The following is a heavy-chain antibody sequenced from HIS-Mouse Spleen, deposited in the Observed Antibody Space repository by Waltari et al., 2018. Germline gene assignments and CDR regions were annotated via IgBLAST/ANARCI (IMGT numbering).Heavy chain of an antibody. CDR3: ARIAGGYTSGWYAFDY. V-gene: IGHV2-70*15. D-gene: IGHD6-19*01. Sequence: QVTLRESGPALVKPTQTLTLTCTFSGFSLSTSGMCVSWIRQPPGKALEWLGRIDWDDDKYYRTSLKTRLTISRDTSKNHVVLTMTNMDPLDTATYYCARIAGGYTSGWYAFDYWGQGTLVTVSS. CDR2: IDWDDDK. CDR1: GFSLSTSGMC. J-gene: IGHJ4*02.